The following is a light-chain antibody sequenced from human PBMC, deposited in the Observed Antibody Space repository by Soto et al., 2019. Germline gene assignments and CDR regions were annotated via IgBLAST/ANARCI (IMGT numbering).Light chain of an antibody. CDR2: GAS. CDR1: RTVGSN. CDR3: QQYNNWPPDRT. Sequence: EIVMTQSPATLSVSPGERATLSCRASRTVGSNLAWYQQKLGQAPRLLIYGASTRAPGIPARLSVGGSGTEFTVTIGTLRSEDFASYFCQQYNNWPPDRTFGQGTKVEIK. J-gene: IGKJ1*01. V-gene: IGKV3-15*01.